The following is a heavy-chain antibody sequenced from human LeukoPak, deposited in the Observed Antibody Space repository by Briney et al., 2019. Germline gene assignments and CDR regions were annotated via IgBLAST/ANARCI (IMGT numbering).Heavy chain of an antibody. CDR1: GFTFSSYE. CDR3: ARETYYYDSSGYYPYYFDY. D-gene: IGHD3-22*01. CDR2: ISSSGSTI. J-gene: IGHJ4*02. V-gene: IGHV3-48*03. Sequence: GGSLRLSCAASGFTFSSYEINWVRQAPGKGLEWVSYISSSGSTIYYADSVKGRFTISRDNAKNSLYLQMNSLRAEDTAVYYCARETYYYDSSGYYPYYFDYWDQGTLVTVSS.